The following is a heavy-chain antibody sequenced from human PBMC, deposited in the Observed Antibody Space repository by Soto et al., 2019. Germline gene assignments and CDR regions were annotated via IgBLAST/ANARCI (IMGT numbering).Heavy chain of an antibody. Sequence: QVQLVQSGAEVKKPGSSVKVSCKASGGTFSSYAISWVRQAPGQGLEWMGGIIPIFGTANYAQKFQGRVTITADESTSTAYMELSSLRSEDTDVYYCAREVVRGVNISQFDYWGQGTLVTVSS. CDR2: IIPIFGTA. CDR3: AREVVRGVNISQFDY. D-gene: IGHD3-10*01. J-gene: IGHJ4*02. CDR1: GGTFSSYA. V-gene: IGHV1-69*01.